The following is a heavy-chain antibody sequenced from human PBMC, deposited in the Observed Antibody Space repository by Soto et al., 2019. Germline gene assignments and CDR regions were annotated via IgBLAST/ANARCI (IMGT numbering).Heavy chain of an antibody. CDR1: GGSFSSYA. J-gene: IGHJ3*02. D-gene: IGHD6-19*01. Sequence: QVQLLQSGAEVKKPGSSVKVSCKASGGSFSSYAISWVRQAPVQGLEWMGGIIPIFGTATYAQKFQGRVTIIADKSTSTAYMELSSLRSEDTAVYYCARAGPVAGNYAFDIWGQGTLVTVSS. CDR3: ARAGPVAGNYAFDI. CDR2: IIPIFGTA. V-gene: IGHV1-69*06.